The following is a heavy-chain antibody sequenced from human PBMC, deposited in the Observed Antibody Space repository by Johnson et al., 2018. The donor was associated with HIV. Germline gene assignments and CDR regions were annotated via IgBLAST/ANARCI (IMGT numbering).Heavy chain of an antibody. D-gene: IGHD2-15*01. CDR3: ARVLCSGGSCYSDAFDI. J-gene: IGHJ3*02. CDR1: GFTFDDYG. Sequence: VQLVESGGGVVRPGGSLRLSCAASGFTFDDYGMSWVRQAPGKGLEWVSGINWNGGSTGYADSVKGRFTISRDNAKNSLYLQMNRLGGEDTALYYCARVLCSGGSCYSDAFDIWGQGTMVTVSS. CDR2: INWNGGST. V-gene: IGHV3-20*04.